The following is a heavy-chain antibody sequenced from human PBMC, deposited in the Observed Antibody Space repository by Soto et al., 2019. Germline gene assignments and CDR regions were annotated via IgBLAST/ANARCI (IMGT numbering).Heavy chain of an antibody. J-gene: IGHJ4*02. CDR1: GFSYSSTRMA. CDR3: THIVMAGVGYNFDY. CDR2: IYWDDDK. D-gene: IGHD6-19*01. V-gene: IGHV2-5*02. Sequence: QITLKESGLTLVTPTQTITLTFTFSGFSYSSTRMAVRLICQPPGKALDWLALIYWDDDKRYSPFLKSMLTTNKDTSKNQKVLTMSNIDPFDTARDYCTHIVMAGVGYNFDYWGQRTLVTASS.